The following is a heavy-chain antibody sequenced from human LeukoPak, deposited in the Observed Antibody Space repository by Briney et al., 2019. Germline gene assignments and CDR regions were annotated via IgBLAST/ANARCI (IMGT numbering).Heavy chain of an antibody. CDR3: TRGGSRFYASWSDP. J-gene: IGHJ5*02. V-gene: IGHV3-7*01. CDR2: IKQHGSEK. D-gene: IGHD6-13*01. CDR1: GFSFSSFW. Sequence: GGSLRLSCAASGFSFSSFWMTWVRQAPGNGLEWVATIKQHGSEKHYVDSVKGRFTISRDDAKNSLYLQMNSLRDEDTAVYYCTRGGSRFYASWSDPWGQGSLVTVSS.